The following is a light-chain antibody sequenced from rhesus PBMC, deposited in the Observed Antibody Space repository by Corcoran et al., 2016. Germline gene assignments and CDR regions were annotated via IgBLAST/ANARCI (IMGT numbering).Light chain of an antibody. V-gene: IGKV7-13*01. CDR1: ERVSDFGINL. Sequence: DIVLTQSPASWAGSPGQRDTITCRASERVSDFGINLIHWYQPKPGQPPKPLFYQASNKDTGVQARFRGSGSGTAFTLPLYPVRAAYGSAYCGLQSKNAPPLAFGPGAKVDI. J-gene: IGKJ1*01. CDR2: QAS. CDR3: LQSKNAPPLA.